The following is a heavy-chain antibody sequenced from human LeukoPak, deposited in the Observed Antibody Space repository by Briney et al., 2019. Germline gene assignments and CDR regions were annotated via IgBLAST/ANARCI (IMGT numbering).Heavy chain of an antibody. J-gene: IGHJ4*02. CDR2: IYYSGST. CDR3: ASSGTGITMIVVD. V-gene: IGHV4-38-2*01. D-gene: IGHD3-22*01. Sequence: SETLSLTCAVSGYSISSGYYWGWIRQPPGKGLEWIGSIYYSGSTYYNPSLKSRVTISVDTSKNQFSLKLSSVTAADTAVYYCASSGTGITMIVVDWGQGTLVTVSS. CDR1: GYSISSGYY.